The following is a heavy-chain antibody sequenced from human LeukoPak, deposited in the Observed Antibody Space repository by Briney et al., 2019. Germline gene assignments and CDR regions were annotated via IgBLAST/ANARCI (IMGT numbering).Heavy chain of an antibody. CDR2: IYYSGST. Sequence: KPSETLSLTCTVSGGSISSHYWSWIRQPPGKGLEWIGYIYYSGSTNHNPSLKSRVTISVDTSKNQFSLKLSSVTAADTAVYYCARGAPYFDYWGQGTLVTVSS. CDR1: GGSISSHY. V-gene: IGHV4-59*11. CDR3: ARGAPYFDY. J-gene: IGHJ4*02.